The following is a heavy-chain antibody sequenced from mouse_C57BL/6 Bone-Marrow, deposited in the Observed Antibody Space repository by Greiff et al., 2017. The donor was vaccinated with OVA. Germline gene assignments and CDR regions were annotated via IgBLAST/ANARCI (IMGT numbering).Heavy chain of an antibody. CDR3: ATTTVVAPWYFDV. CDR1: GYTFTSYW. CDR2: IDPNSGGT. V-gene: IGHV1-72*01. D-gene: IGHD1-1*01. Sequence: VQLQQPGAELVKPGASVKLSCKASGYTFTSYWMHCVKQRPGRGLEWIGRIDPNSGGTKYNEKFKSKATLTVDKPSSTAYMQLSSLTSEDSAVYYCATTTVVAPWYFDVWGTGTTVTVSS. J-gene: IGHJ1*03.